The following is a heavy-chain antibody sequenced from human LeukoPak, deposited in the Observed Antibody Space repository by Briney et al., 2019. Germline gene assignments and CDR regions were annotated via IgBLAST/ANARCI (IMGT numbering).Heavy chain of an antibody. CDR1: GYTFTSYG. J-gene: IGHJ4*02. CDR3: ASDRTYCSGGSCGFH. D-gene: IGHD2-15*01. V-gene: IGHV1-18*01. Sequence: ASVKVSCEASGYTFTSYGISWVRQAPGQGLEWMGWITAYNGNTNYAQRLQGRVTMTTDTSTSTAYMELRSLRSDDTAVYYCASDRTYCSGGSCGFHWGQGTLVTVSS. CDR2: ITAYNGNT.